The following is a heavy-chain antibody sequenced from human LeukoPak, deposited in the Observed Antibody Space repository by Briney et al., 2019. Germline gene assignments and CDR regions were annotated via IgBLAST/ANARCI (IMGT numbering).Heavy chain of an antibody. CDR1: GFTFSSYG. CDR2: ISYDGSNK. D-gene: IGHD3-22*01. CDR3: AKDDYYDSGGYYDY. Sequence: GGSLRLSCAASGFTFSSYGMHWVRQAPGKGLEWVAVISYDGSNKYYADSVKGRFTISRDNSKNTLYLQMNSLRAEDTAVYHCAKDDYYDSGGYYDYWGQGTLVTVSS. V-gene: IGHV3-30*18. J-gene: IGHJ4*02.